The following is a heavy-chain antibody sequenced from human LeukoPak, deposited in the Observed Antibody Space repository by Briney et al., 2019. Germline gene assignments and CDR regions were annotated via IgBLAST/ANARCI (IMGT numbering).Heavy chain of an antibody. CDR3: TRVVPAEEVFHY. CDR2: IRGKAYGGTT. CDR1: GFTFGDYA. V-gene: IGHV3-49*04. D-gene: IGHD2-2*01. J-gene: IGHJ4*02. Sequence: GGSLRHSCTASGFTFGDYAMSWVRQAPGKGLEWVGFIRGKAYGGTTEYAASVKGRFTISRDDSISIAYLQMNSLKTEDTAVYYCTRVVPAEEVFHYWGQGTLVTVSS.